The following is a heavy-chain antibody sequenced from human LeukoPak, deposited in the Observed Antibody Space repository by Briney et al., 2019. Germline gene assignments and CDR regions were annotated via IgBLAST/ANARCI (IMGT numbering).Heavy chain of an antibody. J-gene: IGHJ5*01. CDR2: IYSNGKE. V-gene: IGHV3-53*01. Sequence: GGSLRLSCLASGFSVDSNYMSWAPQPPARGLKWVSVIYSNGKEYYAESAKGRFTISRDISKNSLDLQMNRLRGDDTAVYYCARESPTSGIDSWGQGTLVIVSS. CDR1: GFSVDSNY. D-gene: IGHD2-15*01. CDR3: ARESPTSGIDS.